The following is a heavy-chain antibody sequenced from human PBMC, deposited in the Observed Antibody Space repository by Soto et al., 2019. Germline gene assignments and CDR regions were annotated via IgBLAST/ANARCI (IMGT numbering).Heavy chain of an antibody. V-gene: IGHV1-2*02. J-gene: IGHJ4*02. D-gene: IGHD2-15*01. Sequence: ASVKVSCKASRYTFTGYYIHWVRQAPGQGLEWMGWINPKTGGTNYAQKFQGRVTMTRDTSISTAYMEVSRLRSDDTAVYYCAREDSTSWYSDFDYWGQGTLVTVSS. CDR2: INPKTGGT. CDR3: AREDSTSWYSDFDY. CDR1: RYTFTGYY.